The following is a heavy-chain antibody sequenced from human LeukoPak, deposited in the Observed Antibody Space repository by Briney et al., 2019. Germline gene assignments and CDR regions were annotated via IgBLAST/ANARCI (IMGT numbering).Heavy chain of an antibody. Sequence: SETLSLTCTVSGGSISNYYWSWIRQPPGKGLEWIGYIYYTGSTNYNPSLRNRVTISVDTSKNQSSLKLSSVTAADTAVYYCARDRNGYPYWGQGTLVTVSS. J-gene: IGHJ4*02. CDR2: IYYTGST. D-gene: IGHD3-22*01. CDR3: ARDRNGYPY. CDR1: GGSISNYY. V-gene: IGHV4-59*01.